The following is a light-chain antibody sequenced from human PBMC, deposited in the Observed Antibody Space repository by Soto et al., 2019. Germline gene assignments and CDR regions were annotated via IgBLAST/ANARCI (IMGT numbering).Light chain of an antibody. J-gene: IGKJ1*01. CDR2: GGS. Sequence: EIVMTQSPATLSVSPGERATLSCRASQSVSSNLAWYQQKPGQAPRLLNYGGSTRATGIPARFSGSGSETEFTLTISSLQSEDFAVYYCQQYNNWPRTFGQGTKVEIK. CDR1: QSVSSN. CDR3: QQYNNWPRT. V-gene: IGKV3-15*01.